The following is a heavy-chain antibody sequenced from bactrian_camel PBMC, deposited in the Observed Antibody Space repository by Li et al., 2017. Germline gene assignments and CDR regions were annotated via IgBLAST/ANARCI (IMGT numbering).Heavy chain of an antibody. Sequence: HVQLVESGGDSVQAGGSMRLSCVASGYDRCVAWFRQPPGKEREGLASISSSGITFYADSVKGRFTTSKDSAKPTLYLQMNNLKPEDSGMYYCMARRQPGMIKDCVVLAEFRHWGQGTQVTVS. D-gene: IGHD3*01. CDR2: ISSSGIT. CDR3: MARRQPGMIKDCVVLAEFRH. CDR1: GYDRC. J-gene: IGHJ4*01. V-gene: IGHV3S63*01.